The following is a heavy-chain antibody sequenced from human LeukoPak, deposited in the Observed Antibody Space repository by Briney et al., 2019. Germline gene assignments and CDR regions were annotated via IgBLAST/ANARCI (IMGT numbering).Heavy chain of an antibody. Sequence: GGSLRLSCAASGFTFSYYSMNWVRQAPGKGLEWVSYISTSNNTIYYADSVRGRFTISRDNAKNSLYLQMNSLRAEDTAIYYCARVGSGWFYFDLWGRGTLVTVSS. J-gene: IGHJ2*01. CDR3: ARVGSGWFYFDL. CDR2: ISTSNNTI. D-gene: IGHD6-19*01. CDR1: GFTFSYYS. V-gene: IGHV3-48*04.